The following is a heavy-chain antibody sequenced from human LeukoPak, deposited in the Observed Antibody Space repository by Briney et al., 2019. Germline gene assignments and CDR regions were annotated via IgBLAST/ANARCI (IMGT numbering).Heavy chain of an antibody. CDR2: IHHSGST. CDR1: GFTFSSYS. D-gene: IGHD5-24*01. Sequence: GSLRLSCAASGFTFSSYSMNWVRQPPGKGLEWIGEIHHSGSTNYNPSLKSRVTISVDTSKNQFSLKLSSVTAADTAVYYCARSRGWLQSHPLGYWGQGTLVTVSS. V-gene: IGHV4-34*01. CDR3: ARSRGWLQSHPLGY. J-gene: IGHJ4*02.